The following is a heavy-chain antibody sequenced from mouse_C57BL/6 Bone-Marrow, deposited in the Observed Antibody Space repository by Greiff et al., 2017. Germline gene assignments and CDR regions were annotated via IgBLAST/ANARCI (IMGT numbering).Heavy chain of an antibody. J-gene: IGHJ3*01. Sequence: VQLQQSGAELVRPGASVKLSCTASGFNIKDDYMHWVKQRPEQGLEWIGWIDPENGDTEYASKFQGKATITADTSSNTAYLQLSSLTSEDTAVYYCTSPYDGYYGAYWGQGTLVTVSA. V-gene: IGHV14-4*01. D-gene: IGHD2-3*01. CDR2: IDPENGDT. CDR1: GFNIKDDY. CDR3: TSPYDGYYGAY.